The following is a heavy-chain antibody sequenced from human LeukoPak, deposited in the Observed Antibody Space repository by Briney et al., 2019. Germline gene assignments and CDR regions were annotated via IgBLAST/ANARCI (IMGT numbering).Heavy chain of an antibody. CDR3: AGRPTGYSSGYIH. Sequence: GGSLRLSCAASGFTFSSYGMHWVRQAPGKGLEWVAVISYDGSNKYYADSVKGRFTISRDNSENIVYLQMNNLRVEDTAVYYCAGRPTGYSSGYIHWGQGTLVTVSS. D-gene: IGHD5-18*01. CDR2: ISYDGSNK. J-gene: IGHJ4*02. V-gene: IGHV3-30*03. CDR1: GFTFSSYG.